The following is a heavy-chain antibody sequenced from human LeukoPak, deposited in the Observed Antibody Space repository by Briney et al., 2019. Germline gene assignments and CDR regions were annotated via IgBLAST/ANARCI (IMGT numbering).Heavy chain of an antibody. CDR2: ISSSSYI. CDR3: ARSPYGYDSSGYYPRPTDYGMDV. V-gene: IGHV3-21*01. D-gene: IGHD3-22*01. J-gene: IGHJ6*02. Sequence: GGSLRLSCAASGFTFSSYSMNWVRQAPGKGLEWVSSISSSSYIYYADSVKGRFTISRDNAKNSLYLQMNSLRAEDTAVYYCARSPYGYDSSGYYPRPTDYGMDVWGQGTTVTVSS. CDR1: GFTFSSYS.